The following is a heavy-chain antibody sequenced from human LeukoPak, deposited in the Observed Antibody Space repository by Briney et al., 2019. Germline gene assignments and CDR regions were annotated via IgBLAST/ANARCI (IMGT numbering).Heavy chain of an antibody. CDR1: GYAFASYW. Sequence: GASLKISCRFSGYAFASYWIGWVRQVPGKGLGWMGIIYPDDSDPKYPPSFQGQVAFSADKSVNTAYLQWSSLKASDSAMYYCARFEVNHENSSSFYYFDHWGQGTLVTVSS. CDR3: ARFEVNHENSSSFYYFDH. CDR2: IYPDDSDP. D-gene: IGHD3-22*01. V-gene: IGHV5-51*01. J-gene: IGHJ4*02.